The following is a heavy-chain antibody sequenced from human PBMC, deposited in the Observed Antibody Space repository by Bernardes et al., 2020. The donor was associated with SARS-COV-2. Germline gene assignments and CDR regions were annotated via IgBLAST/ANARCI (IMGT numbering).Heavy chain of an antibody. J-gene: IGHJ4*02. CDR1: GFTVSTTY. V-gene: IGHV3-66*01. Sequence: GGSLRLSCAASGFTVSTTYMNWVRQAPGKGLEWVSLLYAGGSTYYADSVKGRFSISRDNSKNTVYLQMDSLRAEDTAMYYCARDKEGLEYGDHRGVFDYWGQGTLVTVSS. CDR3: ARDKEGLEYGDHRGVFDY. D-gene: IGHD4-17*01. CDR2: LYAGGST.